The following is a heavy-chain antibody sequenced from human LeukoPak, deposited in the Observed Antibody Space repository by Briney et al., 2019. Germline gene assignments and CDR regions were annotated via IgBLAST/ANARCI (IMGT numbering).Heavy chain of an antibody. D-gene: IGHD7-27*01. V-gene: IGHV3-48*04. CDR2: TSSSSTTI. J-gene: IGHJ4*02. CDR3: ASYLG. CDR1: GFTFSSYS. Sequence: GGSLRLSCATSGFTFSSYSMNWVRQAPGKGLEWVSYTSSSSTTIYYADSVKGRITISRDDAKNSLYLQMNSLRAEDTAMYYCASYLGGGQGTLVTVSS.